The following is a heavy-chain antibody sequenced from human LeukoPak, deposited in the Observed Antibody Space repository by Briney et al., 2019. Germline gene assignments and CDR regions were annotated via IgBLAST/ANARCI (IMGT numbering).Heavy chain of an antibody. J-gene: IGHJ4*02. Sequence: SETLSLTCTVSGASISGSGYYWGWIRQPPGKGLEWIGNIYDSGSTYYNASLQSRVTISVDTSKNQFSLNLTSVTAADTAVYYCARGGKWLYYFDYWGQGTLVTVSS. CDR3: ARGGKWLYYFDY. V-gene: IGHV4-39*07. CDR1: GASISGSGYY. CDR2: IYDSGST. D-gene: IGHD6-19*01.